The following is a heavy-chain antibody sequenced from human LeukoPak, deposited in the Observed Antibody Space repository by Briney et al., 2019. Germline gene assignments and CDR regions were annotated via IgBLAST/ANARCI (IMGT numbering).Heavy chain of an antibody. D-gene: IGHD2-2*01. CDR2: ISGGGGST. CDR1: GFTFSSYA. V-gene: IGHV3-23*01. J-gene: IGHJ5*02. CDR3: ARLPTAINGYFDP. Sequence: GGSLRLSCAASGFTFSSYAMSWVRQAPGKGLEWVSSISGGGGSTYYADSVKGRFTISRDNSKSTLYLPMNSLRAEDTAVYYCARLPTAINGYFDPWGQGTLVTVSS.